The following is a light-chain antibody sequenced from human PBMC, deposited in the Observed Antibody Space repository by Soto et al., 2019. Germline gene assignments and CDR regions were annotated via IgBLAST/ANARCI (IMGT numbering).Light chain of an antibody. CDR1: QSISSW. CDR3: QQYNSYS. V-gene: IGKV1-5*03. CDR2: KAS. Sequence: DIKMTQSPSTLSASVGDRVTITCRASQSISSWLAWYQQKPGKAPKLLIDKASSLESGVPSRFSGSGSGTEFTLTISSLQPDDFATYYCQQYNSYSFGQGTKVDIK. J-gene: IGKJ1*01.